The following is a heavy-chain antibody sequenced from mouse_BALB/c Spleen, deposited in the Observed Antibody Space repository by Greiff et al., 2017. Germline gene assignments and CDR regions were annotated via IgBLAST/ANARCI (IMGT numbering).Heavy chain of an antibody. Sequence: VQRVESGPGLVQPSQSLSITCTVSGFSLTSYGVHWVRQSPGKGLEWLGVIWSGGSTDYNAAFISRLSISKDNSKSQVFFKMNSLQANDTAIYYCARNWNYGYDYYAMDYWGQGTSVTVSS. J-gene: IGHJ4*01. CDR2: IWSGGST. D-gene: IGHD1-2*01. V-gene: IGHV2-2*02. CDR1: GFSLTSYG. CDR3: ARNWNYGYDYYAMDY.